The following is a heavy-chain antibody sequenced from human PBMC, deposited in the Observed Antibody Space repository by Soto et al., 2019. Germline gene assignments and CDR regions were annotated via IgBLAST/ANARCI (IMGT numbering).Heavy chain of an antibody. CDR2: IYYSGST. CDR1: GGSSRSSSYY. CDR3: ARHEGYCSGGSCYSISLPYYYMDV. V-gene: IGHV4-39*01. D-gene: IGHD2-15*01. J-gene: IGHJ6*03. Sequence: PSETLSLTSAVSGGSSRSSSYYWGWIRKPPGKGLEWIGSIYYSGSTYYNPSLKSRVTISVDTSKNQFSLKLSSVTAADTAVYYCARHEGYCSGGSCYSISLPYYYMDVWGKGTTVTVSS.